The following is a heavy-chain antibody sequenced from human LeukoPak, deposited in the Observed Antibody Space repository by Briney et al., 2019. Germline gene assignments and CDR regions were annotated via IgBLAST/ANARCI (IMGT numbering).Heavy chain of an antibody. CDR2: ISYDGSNK. V-gene: IGHV3-30*18. CDR3: AKDASYDSSGYYPDAFDI. D-gene: IGHD3-22*01. J-gene: IGHJ3*02. CDR1: GFTFSSYC. Sequence: GGSLRLSCAASGFTFSSYCMHWVRQAPGKGLGWVAVISYDGSNKYYADSVKGRFTISRDNSKNTLYLQMNSLRAEDTAVYYYAKDASYDSSGYYPDAFDIWGQGTMVTVSS.